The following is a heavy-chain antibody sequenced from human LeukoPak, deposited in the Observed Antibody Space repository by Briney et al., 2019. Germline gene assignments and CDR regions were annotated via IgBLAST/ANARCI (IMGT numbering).Heavy chain of an antibody. CDR3: ATQVRYCSSISCYVGWFDP. CDR2: MNSGGDRI. D-gene: IGHD2-2*01. CDR1: RMIFSNSA. J-gene: IGHJ5*02. V-gene: IGHV3-23*01. Sequence: GGSLRLSCAASRMIFSNSAMSWVRQAPGKGLEWVSSMNSGGDRIYYADSVKGRFTSSRDNSKNTLYLQMNSLRAEDTAVYYCATQVRYCSSISCYVGWFDPWGQGTLVTVSS.